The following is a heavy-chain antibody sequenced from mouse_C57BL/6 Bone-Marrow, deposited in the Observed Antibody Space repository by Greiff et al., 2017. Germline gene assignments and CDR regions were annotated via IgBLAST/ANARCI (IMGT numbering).Heavy chain of an antibody. V-gene: IGHV1-59*01. CDR1: GYTFTSYW. CDR2: IDPSDSYT. J-gene: IGHJ4*01. Sequence: QVHLQQPGAELVRPGTSVKLSCKASGYTFTSYWMHWVKQRPGQGLEWIGVIDPSDSYTNYNQKFKGTATLTVDTSSSTASMQLSSLTAEDAAGYCYARDILPSYAMDYWGQGTSVTVSS. CDR3: ARDILPSYAMDY. D-gene: IGHD1-1*01.